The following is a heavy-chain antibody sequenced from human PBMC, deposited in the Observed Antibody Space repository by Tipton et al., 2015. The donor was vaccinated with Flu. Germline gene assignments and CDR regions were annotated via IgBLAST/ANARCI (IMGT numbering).Heavy chain of an antibody. CDR3: SRETPSTYYYYFDS. CDR2: IYDNGST. V-gene: IGHV4-61*02. D-gene: IGHD3-10*01. Sequence: TLSLTCTVSGGSITGGNFYWSWIRQPAGKGLEWIGRIYDNGSTQYNSSLKSRVTLSLDTSKNQFSLKLTSVTAADTAVYYCSRETPSTYYYYFDSWARERGSPSPQ. CDR1: GGSITGGNFY. J-gene: IGHJ4*02.